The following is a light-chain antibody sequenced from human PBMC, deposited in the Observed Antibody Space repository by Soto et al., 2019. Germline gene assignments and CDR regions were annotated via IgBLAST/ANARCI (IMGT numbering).Light chain of an antibody. CDR1: GSDVGGYNY. CDR2: EVS. V-gene: IGLV2-8*01. Sequence: QLVLTQPPSASGSPGQSVTISCTGTGSDVGGYNYVSWYQQHPGKAPKLMIYEVSKRPSGVPDRFSGSKSGNTASLTVSGLQAEDEADYYCSSYGGSNNLVFGGGTKLTVL. J-gene: IGLJ2*01. CDR3: SSYGGSNNLV.